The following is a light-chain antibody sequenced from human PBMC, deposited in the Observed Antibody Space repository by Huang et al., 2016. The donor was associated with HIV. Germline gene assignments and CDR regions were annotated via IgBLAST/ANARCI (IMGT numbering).Light chain of an antibody. CDR3: QQRNSHPPT. CDR1: QDISSF. J-gene: IGKJ4*01. V-gene: IGKV1-9*01. CDR2: AAS. Sequence: IQLTQSPSSLSASVGDRVTITCRASQDISSFLAWFQQKPGKAPKLLIYAASTLQSGGPSRFSGSGSGTAFTLPISSLQPEDFATYYCQQRNSHPPTFGGGTKVEIK.